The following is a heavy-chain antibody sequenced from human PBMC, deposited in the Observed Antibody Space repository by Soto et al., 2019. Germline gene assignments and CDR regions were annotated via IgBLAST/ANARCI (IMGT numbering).Heavy chain of an antibody. D-gene: IGHD3-16*01. CDR3: AREGGVGYYYYGMDV. V-gene: IGHV4-61*01. CDR1: GGSVSSGSYY. J-gene: IGHJ6*02. Sequence: QVQLQESGPGLVKPSETLSLTCTVSGGSVSSGSYYWSWIRQPPGKGLEWIGYIYYSGSTNYNPSLKSRVTISVDTSKNQFSLKLSSVTAADTAVYYCAREGGVGYYYYGMDVWGQGTTVTVSS. CDR2: IYYSGST.